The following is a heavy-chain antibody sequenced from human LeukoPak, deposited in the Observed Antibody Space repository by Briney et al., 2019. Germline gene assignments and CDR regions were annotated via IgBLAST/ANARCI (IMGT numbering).Heavy chain of an antibody. CDR3: AQSSSWTYYYYGMDV. CDR1: GGTFSSYA. Sequence: ASVKVSCKASGGTFSSYAISWVRQAPGQELEWMGGIIPIFGTANYAQKFQGRVTITADESTSTAYMELSSLRSEDTAVYYCAQSSSWTYYYYGMDVWGQGTTVTVSS. D-gene: IGHD6-13*01. V-gene: IGHV1-69*13. J-gene: IGHJ6*02. CDR2: IIPIFGTA.